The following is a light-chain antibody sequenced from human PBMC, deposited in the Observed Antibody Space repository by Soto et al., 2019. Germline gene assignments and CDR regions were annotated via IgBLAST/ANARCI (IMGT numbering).Light chain of an antibody. J-gene: IGLJ1*01. V-gene: IGLV1-40*01. CDR3: QSYASSRNRV. CDR1: SSNIGENYY. Sequence: QSVLSQPPSVSGAPGQRITISCTGSSSNIGENYYVPWYHQVPGKAPKLLMYGDNNRPSGVADRFSGSKSGTSASLAIPGLQAEDEADYYCQSYASSRNRVFGTGTKVTVL. CDR2: GDN.